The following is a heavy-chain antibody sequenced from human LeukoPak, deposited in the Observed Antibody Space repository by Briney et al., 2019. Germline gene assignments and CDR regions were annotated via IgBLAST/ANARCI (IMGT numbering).Heavy chain of an antibody. D-gene: IGHD3-10*01. CDR2: ITPVINTA. V-gene: IGHV1-69*08. Sequence: SVKVPCKTSGGTFLSHTFSWVRQAPGQGLEWMGKITPVINTANYAQTFQGRVSIYADKSTTTVYMDLSGLRPDDTAVYYCARVNLRGSNYNWFDPWGQGTRVTVSS. CDR1: GGTFLSHT. J-gene: IGHJ5*02. CDR3: ARVNLRGSNYNWFDP.